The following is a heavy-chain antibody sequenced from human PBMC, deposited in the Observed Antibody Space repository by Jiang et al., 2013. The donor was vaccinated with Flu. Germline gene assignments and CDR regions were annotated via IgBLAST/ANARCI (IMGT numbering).Heavy chain of an antibody. Sequence: QLLESGGGLVQPGGSLRLSCAASGFTFSTNSMYWVRQAPGKGLKWVSTISTTGDDTHYADSVKGRFTISRDNSRNTLSLQMNSLRAEDTAVYYCARSPAGLYGYFGQWGQGTLVTVSS. CDR2: ISTTGDDT. CDR3: ARSPAGLYGYFGQ. CDR1: GFTFSTNS. D-gene: IGHD2-2*02. J-gene: IGHJ4*02. V-gene: IGHV3-23*01.